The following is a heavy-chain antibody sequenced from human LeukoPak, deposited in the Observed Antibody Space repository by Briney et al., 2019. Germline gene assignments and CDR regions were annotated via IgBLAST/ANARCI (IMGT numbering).Heavy chain of an antibody. D-gene: IGHD1-26*01. J-gene: IGHJ4*02. CDR3: ARGSAMDY. Sequence: SETLSLTCAVSDYSISSGYYWGWIRQPPGKGLEWIGSIYYSGSTYYNPSLKSRVTLSVDTSQNQFSLKLSFVTAADTAVYYCARGSAMDYWGQGSLVTVSS. CDR1: DYSISSGYY. V-gene: IGHV4-38-2*01. CDR2: IYYSGST.